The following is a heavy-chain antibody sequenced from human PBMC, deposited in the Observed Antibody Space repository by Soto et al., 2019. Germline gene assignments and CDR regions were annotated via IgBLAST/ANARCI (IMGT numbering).Heavy chain of an antibody. Sequence: QVQLQESGPGLVKPSETLSLTCTVSGGSIRIYSWSWIRQPPGKGLEWIGYIYYSGSTNYNPSLKSRANISVATSKNQYSLKLTSVTAADTAVYYCARRIAVAGHDSWGQGTLVTVSS. J-gene: IGHJ4*02. CDR1: GGSIRIYS. CDR3: ARRIAVAGHDS. CDR2: IYYSGST. V-gene: IGHV4-59*08. D-gene: IGHD6-19*01.